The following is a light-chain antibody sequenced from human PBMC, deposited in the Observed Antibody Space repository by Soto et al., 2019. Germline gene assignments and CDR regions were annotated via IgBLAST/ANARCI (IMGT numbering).Light chain of an antibody. V-gene: IGKV4-1*01. J-gene: IGKJ5*01. CDR2: WAS. CDR1: QSVLYSSNNKNY. CDR3: QQYYSTPQVT. Sequence: DIVMTQSPDSLAVSLGERATINCKSSQSVLYSSNNKNYLAWYQQKPGQPPKLLIYWASTRESGVPDRFSGSGSWTYFTLTISSLQAEDVAVYYCQQYYSTPQVTFGQGTRLEIK.